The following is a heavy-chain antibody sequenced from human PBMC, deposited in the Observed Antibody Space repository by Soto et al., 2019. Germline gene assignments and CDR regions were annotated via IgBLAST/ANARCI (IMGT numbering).Heavy chain of an antibody. Sequence: GESLKISCKGSGYSFTSYWISWVRQMPGKGLEWMGRIAPSDSYTNYSPSFQGHVTISADKSISTAYLQWSSLKASDTAMYYCASDLYSGDYYGMDVWGQGTTVTVSS. V-gene: IGHV5-10-1*01. CDR2: IAPSDSYT. J-gene: IGHJ6*02. CDR3: ASDLYSGDYYGMDV. CDR1: GYSFTSYW. D-gene: IGHD1-26*01.